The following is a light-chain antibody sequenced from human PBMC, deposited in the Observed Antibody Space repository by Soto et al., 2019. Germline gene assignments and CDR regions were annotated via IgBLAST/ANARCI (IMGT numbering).Light chain of an antibody. Sequence: QSVLTQPPSASGTPGQRVTISCSGSSPNIGGNAVNWYQQLPGTAPKVLIYSNNQRPSGVPDRFSGSKSGTSASLAISGLQSEDEADYDCAAWDDSLKGYVFGTGTKLTVL. J-gene: IGLJ1*01. CDR3: AAWDDSLKGYV. CDR1: SPNIGGNA. CDR2: SNN. V-gene: IGLV1-44*01.